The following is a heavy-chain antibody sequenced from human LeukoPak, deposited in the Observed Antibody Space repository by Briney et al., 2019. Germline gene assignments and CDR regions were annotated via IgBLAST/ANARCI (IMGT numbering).Heavy chain of an antibody. CDR2: ISNDGTDK. D-gene: IGHD3-10*01. Sequence: PGGSLRLSCAAPGVTFSNYAMHWVRQSPGKGLEWVAVISNDGTDKHHADSVKGRFTVSRDNSNHTVYLEMDRLRVEDTAIYYCVREGTYFFASGSFQGYYFDNWAREPWSPSPQ. CDR3: VREGTYFFASGSFQGYYFDN. J-gene: IGHJ4*02. V-gene: IGHV3-30*03. CDR1: GVTFSNYA.